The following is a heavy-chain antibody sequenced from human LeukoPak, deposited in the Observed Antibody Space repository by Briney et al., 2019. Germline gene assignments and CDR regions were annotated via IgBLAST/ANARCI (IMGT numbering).Heavy chain of an antibody. CDR3: AKVVAVAQFDY. J-gene: IGHJ4*02. CDR1: GFTFSSYD. D-gene: IGHD6-19*01. Sequence: PGGSLRLSCAASGFTFSSYDMHWVRQAPGKGLEWVAVISYDGSCKYSADSVKGRFTISRDNSKNTLYLQMSSLRAEDTAVYYCAKVVAVAQFDYWGQGTLVTVSS. V-gene: IGHV3-30*18. CDR2: ISYDGSCK.